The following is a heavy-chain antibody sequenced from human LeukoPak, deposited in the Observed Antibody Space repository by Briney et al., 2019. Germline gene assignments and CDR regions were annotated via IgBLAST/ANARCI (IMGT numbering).Heavy chain of an antibody. V-gene: IGHV4-39*07. CDR1: GYSISSSSHY. Sequence: SETLSLTCTVSGYSISSSSHYWGWVRQPPGKGLEWIGSIYYSGSTYYNPSLKSRVTISVDTSKKQFSLKLSSVTAADTALYYCARASRNYYGSGSDWGAFDYWGQGILVTVSS. CDR3: ARASRNYYGSGSDWGAFDY. J-gene: IGHJ4*02. D-gene: IGHD3-10*01. CDR2: IYYSGST.